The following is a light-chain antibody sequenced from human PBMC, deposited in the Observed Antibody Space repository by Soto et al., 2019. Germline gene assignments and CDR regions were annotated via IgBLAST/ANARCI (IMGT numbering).Light chain of an antibody. CDR3: GAWDNSLRAGV. V-gene: IGLV1-51*01. J-gene: IGLJ3*02. CDR2: DNN. Sequence: QSVLTQPPSVSAAPGQKVTISCSGRSSNIGNNYVSWYQQLPGTAPKLLIYDNNRRPAGIPDRFSGSKSGTSATLGITGLQTGDEADYYCGAWDNSLRAGVFGGGTQLTVL. CDR1: SSNIGNNY.